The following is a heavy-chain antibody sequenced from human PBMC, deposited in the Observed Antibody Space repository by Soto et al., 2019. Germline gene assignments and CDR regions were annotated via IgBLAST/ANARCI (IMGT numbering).Heavy chain of an antibody. Sequence: GGSLRLSCAASGFTFSSYWMSWVRQAPGKGLEWVANIKQDGSEKYYVDSVKGRFTISRDNAKNSLYLQMNSLRAEDTAVYYCATIGYSGYDWGNADYWGQGTLVTVSS. CDR2: IKQDGSEK. D-gene: IGHD5-12*01. J-gene: IGHJ4*02. CDR3: ATIGYSGYDWGNADY. V-gene: IGHV3-7*01. CDR1: GFTFSSYW.